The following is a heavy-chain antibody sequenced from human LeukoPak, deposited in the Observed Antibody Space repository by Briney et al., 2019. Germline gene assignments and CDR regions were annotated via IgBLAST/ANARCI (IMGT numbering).Heavy chain of an antibody. Sequence: GGSLRLSCAASGFTFSSYAMSWVCQAPGKGLEWVSAISGSGGSTYYADSVKGRFTISRDNSKNTLYLQMNSLRAEDTAVYYCAKVKTGYYMLDYWGQGTLVTVSS. CDR2: ISGSGGST. V-gene: IGHV3-23*01. CDR3: AKVKTGYYMLDY. J-gene: IGHJ4*02. CDR1: GFTFSSYA. D-gene: IGHD3-9*01.